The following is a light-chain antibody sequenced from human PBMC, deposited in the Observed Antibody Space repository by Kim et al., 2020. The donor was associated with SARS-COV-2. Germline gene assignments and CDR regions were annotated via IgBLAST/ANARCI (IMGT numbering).Light chain of an antibody. V-gene: IGKV3-20*01. CDR3: QEFGTSPYT. Sequence: PGERATLSCRASQSIASNHLAWYQQKLGQAPRLLFYSASSRATGIPDRFSGSGSGTDYTLTISRLEPEDFAVYYCQEFGTSPYTFGQGTKLEI. J-gene: IGKJ2*01. CDR1: QSIASNH. CDR2: SAS.